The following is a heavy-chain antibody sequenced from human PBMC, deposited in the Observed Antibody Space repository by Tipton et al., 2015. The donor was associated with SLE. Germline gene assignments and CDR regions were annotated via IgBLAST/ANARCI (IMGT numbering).Heavy chain of an antibody. D-gene: IGHD7-27*01. J-gene: IGHJ4*02. CDR2: IRYDGSNK. Sequence: SLRLSCAASGFTFSSYGMHWVRQAPGKGLEWVAFIRYDGSNKYYADSVKGRFAISRDNAERSVYLQMNSLRVEDAAMYYCATGNWASSGYWGQGTLVTVSS. CDR1: GFTFSSYG. CDR3: ATGNWASSGY. V-gene: IGHV3-30*02.